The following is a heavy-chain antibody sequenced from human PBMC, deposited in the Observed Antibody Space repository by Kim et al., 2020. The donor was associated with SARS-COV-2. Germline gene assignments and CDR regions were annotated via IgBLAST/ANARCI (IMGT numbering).Heavy chain of an antibody. CDR2: ISGSGGST. D-gene: IGHD3-22*01. V-gene: IGHV3-23*01. CDR1: GFTFSSYA. Sequence: GGSLRLSCAASGFTFSSYAMSWVRQAPGKGLEWVSAISGSGGSTYYADSVKGRFTISRDNSKNTLYLQMNSLRAEDTAVYYCAKDWAAYYYDSSGYGNWGQGTLVTVSS. CDR3: AKDWAAYYYDSSGYGN. J-gene: IGHJ4*02.